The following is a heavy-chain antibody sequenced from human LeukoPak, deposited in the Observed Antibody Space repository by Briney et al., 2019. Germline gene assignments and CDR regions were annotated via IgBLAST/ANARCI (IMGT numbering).Heavy chain of an antibody. CDR1: GGSTTGYY. CDR2: IYTSGDT. J-gene: IGHJ4*02. V-gene: IGHV4-4*07. D-gene: IGHD6-13*01. CDR3: ARSISWYSYLDY. Sequence: PPETLSLTCTVSGGSTTGYYWSWIRQPAGKGLDWIGRIYTSGDTNYNPSLKSRVTMSVDTSKNQFSLKLTSVTAADTAVYYCARSISWYSYLDYWGQGTLVTVSS.